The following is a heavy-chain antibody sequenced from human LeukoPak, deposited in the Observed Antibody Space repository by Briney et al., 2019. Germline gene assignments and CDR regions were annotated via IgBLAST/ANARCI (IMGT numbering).Heavy chain of an antibody. Sequence: ASVKVSCKASGYTFTSNGITWVRQAPGQGLEWMGWFSAYDGNTNSAQKLQGRLTMTTDTSTSTAYTELRSLRSDDTAVYYCARSFARDYDILTGYYIGDYWGQGTLVTVSS. CDR2: FSAYDGNT. J-gene: IGHJ4*02. CDR1: GYTFTSNG. V-gene: IGHV1-18*01. CDR3: ARSFARDYDILTGYYIGDY. D-gene: IGHD3-9*01.